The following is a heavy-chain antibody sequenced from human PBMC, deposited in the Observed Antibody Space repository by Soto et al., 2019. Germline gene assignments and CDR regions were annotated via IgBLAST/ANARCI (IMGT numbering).Heavy chain of an antibody. D-gene: IGHD5-12*01. Sequence: EVQLVESGGGLVQPGGSLRLSCAASGFTFSSYSMNWVRQAPGKGLEWVSYISSSSSTIYYADSVKGRFTISRDNAKNSPYLQMNSLRAEATAVYYCARADSGYAHGYYYYGMDVWGQGTTVTVSS. CDR2: ISSSSSTI. J-gene: IGHJ6*02. CDR3: ARADSGYAHGYYYYGMDV. CDR1: GFTFSSYS. V-gene: IGHV3-48*01.